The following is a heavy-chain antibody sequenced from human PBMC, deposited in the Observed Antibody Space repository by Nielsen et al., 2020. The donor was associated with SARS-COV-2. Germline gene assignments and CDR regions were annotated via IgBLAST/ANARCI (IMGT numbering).Heavy chain of an antibody. Sequence: GGSLRLSCAASGFTFSSYWMSWVRQAPGKGLEWVANIKQDGSEKYYVDSVKGRFTISRDNAKNSLYLQMNSLRAEDTAVYYCARDQSIWEIGAFDIWGQGTMVTVSS. D-gene: IGHD3-16*01. CDR1: GFTFSSYW. J-gene: IGHJ3*02. CDR2: IKQDGSEK. CDR3: ARDQSIWEIGAFDI. V-gene: IGHV3-7*01.